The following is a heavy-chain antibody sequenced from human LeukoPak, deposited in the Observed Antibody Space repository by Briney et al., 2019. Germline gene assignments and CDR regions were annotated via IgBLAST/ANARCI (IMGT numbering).Heavy chain of an antibody. Sequence: ASVKVSCKVSGYTLTELSMHWVRQAPGKGLEWMGGLDPEDGETIYAQKFQGRVTMTEDTSTDTAYMELSSLRSEDTAVYYCATVSPPFSGYGFRAAFDIWGQGTMVTVSS. CDR2: LDPEDGET. V-gene: IGHV1-24*01. J-gene: IGHJ3*02. CDR1: GYTLTELS. CDR3: ATVSPPFSGYGFRAAFDI. D-gene: IGHD3-22*01.